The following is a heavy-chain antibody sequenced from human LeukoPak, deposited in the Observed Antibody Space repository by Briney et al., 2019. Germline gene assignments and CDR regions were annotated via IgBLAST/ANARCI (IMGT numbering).Heavy chain of an antibody. CDR2: ISYDGIKK. CDR3: AKVGYNFGYRGNFDY. CDR1: GFTFSTYG. J-gene: IGHJ4*02. V-gene: IGHV3-30*18. Sequence: PGRSLRLSCAASGFTFSTYGMHWVRQAPGKGLEWVAVISYDGIKKYYAESVKGRFTVSRDNSKNTLYLEMNSLRAEDTAVYYCAKVGYNFGYRGNFDYWGQGTLVTASS. D-gene: IGHD5-18*01.